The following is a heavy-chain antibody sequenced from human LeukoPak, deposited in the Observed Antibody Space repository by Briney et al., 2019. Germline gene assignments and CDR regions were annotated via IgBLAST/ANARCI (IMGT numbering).Heavy chain of an antibody. CDR1: GFTFSSYS. V-gene: IGHV3-21*01. J-gene: IGHJ4*02. D-gene: IGHD1-26*01. Sequence: GGSLRLSCAASGFTFSSYSMNWVRQAPGKGLEWVSSISSSSSYIYYADSVKGRFTISRDNAKNSLYLQMNSLRAEDTAVYYCARDLVGATEIDYWGQGTLVTVSS. CDR3: ARDLVGATEIDY. CDR2: ISSSSSYI.